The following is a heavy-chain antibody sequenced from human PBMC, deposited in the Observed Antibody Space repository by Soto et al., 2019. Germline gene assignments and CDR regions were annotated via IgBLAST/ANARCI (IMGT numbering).Heavy chain of an antibody. V-gene: IGHV2-5*01. D-gene: IGHD1-26*01. J-gene: IGHJ4*02. CDR1: GFSLTTTGVG. Sequence: QITLRESGPSLVKPTETLTLTCTFSGFSLTTTGVGVGWIRQPPGKALEWLAVVFWHGGERYSPSLKSRVTXTXXXSXYQVVFTMPNMDPADTATYYCTQVFGSGSWGWYFHSWGQGTLVTVSS. CDR3: TQVFGSGSWGWYFHS. CDR2: VFWHGGE.